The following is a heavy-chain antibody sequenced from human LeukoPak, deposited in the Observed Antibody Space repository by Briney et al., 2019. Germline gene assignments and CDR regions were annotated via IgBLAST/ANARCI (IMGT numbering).Heavy chain of an antibody. CDR3: AREVSVVRGVN. CDR2: ISYDGSNS. D-gene: IGHD3-10*01. CDR1: GFTFSSYA. V-gene: IGHV3-30-3*01. Sequence: PGRSLRLSCAASGFTFSSYALHWVRQAPGKGLEWVAVISYDGSNSYYAASVKGRFTISRDISKNTLYLQMNSLRAEDTAVYYCAREVSVVRGVNWGQGTLVTVSS. J-gene: IGHJ4*02.